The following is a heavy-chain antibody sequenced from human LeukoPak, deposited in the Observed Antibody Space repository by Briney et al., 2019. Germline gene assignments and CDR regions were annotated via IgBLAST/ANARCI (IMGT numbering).Heavy chain of an antibody. CDR3: ARCSSSWYRAQYYFDY. CDR2: IYVGGST. D-gene: IGHD6-13*01. Sequence: GGSLRLSCEASEFSVSTNYMSWVRQAPGKGLEWFSVIYVGGSTYYADSVKGRFTISRDTSKNTLYLQMNSLRAEDTAVYYCARCSSSWYRAQYYFDYWGQGTLVTVSS. CDR1: EFSVSTNY. J-gene: IGHJ4*02. V-gene: IGHV3-53*01.